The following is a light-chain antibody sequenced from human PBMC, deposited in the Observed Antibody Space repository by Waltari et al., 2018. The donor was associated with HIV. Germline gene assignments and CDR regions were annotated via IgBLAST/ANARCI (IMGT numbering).Light chain of an antibody. J-gene: IGLJ3*02. CDR1: ALPKQY. V-gene: IGLV3-25*03. CDR3: QAADSSGTYKGNWV. CDR2: KHS. Sequence: SYELTQPPSVSVSPGQTARITCSGDALPKQYAYWYQQKPGQAPVWGIYKHSERPSGIPGRLYCSSSGTTVTLTISGVQAEDEADYYCQAADSSGTYKGNWVFGGGTKLTVL.